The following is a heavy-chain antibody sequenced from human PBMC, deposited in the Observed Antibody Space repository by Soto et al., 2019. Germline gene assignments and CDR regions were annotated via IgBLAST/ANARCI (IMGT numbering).Heavy chain of an antibody. CDR3: ARSVDTAMVSPHYYGMDV. CDR1: GYSFTSYW. D-gene: IGHD5-18*01. J-gene: IGHJ6*02. V-gene: IGHV5-51*01. CDR2: IYPGDSDT. Sequence: PGESLKISCKGSGYSFTSYWIGWVRQMPGKGLEWMGIIYPGDSDTRYSPSFQGQVTISADKSISTAYLQWSSLKASDTAMYYCARSVDTAMVSPHYYGMDVWGQGTTVTVSS.